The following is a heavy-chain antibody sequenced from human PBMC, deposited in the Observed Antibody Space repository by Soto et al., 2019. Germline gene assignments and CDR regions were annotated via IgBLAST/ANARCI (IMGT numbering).Heavy chain of an antibody. V-gene: IGHV5-51*01. CDR1: GYSFTSYW. Sequence: PGESLKISCKGSGYSFTSYWIGWVRQMPGKGLEWMGIIYPGDSDTRYSPSFQGQVTISADKSICTAYLQWSSLKASDTAMYYCARPREAGKYYYCVDVWGQGTTVTVSS. CDR2: IYPGDSDT. CDR3: ARPREAGKYYYCVDV. D-gene: IGHD6-19*01. J-gene: IGHJ6*02.